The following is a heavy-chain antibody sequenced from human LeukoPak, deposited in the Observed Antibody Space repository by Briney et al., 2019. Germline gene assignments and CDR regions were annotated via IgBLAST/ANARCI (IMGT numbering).Heavy chain of an antibody. Sequence: RGALRLSCAASGFTFSSYAMSWVREAPGKGLDWVSAISGSGESTYYADSVKGRLTISRDNSKYTLFLQMHSLRAEDTAVYFCAKTFSAEMATNFDYWGQGTLVTVSS. CDR3: AKTFSAEMATNFDY. CDR1: GFTFSSYA. J-gene: IGHJ4*02. CDR2: ISGSGEST. V-gene: IGHV3-23*01. D-gene: IGHD5-24*01.